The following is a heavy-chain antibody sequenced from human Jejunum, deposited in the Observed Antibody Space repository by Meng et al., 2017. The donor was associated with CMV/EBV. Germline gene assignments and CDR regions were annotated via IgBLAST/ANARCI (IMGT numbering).Heavy chain of an antibody. Sequence: GRRVEAGGGLVQPGQSLRLSCAASGFTVSSSYMSWVRQAPGKGLEWVSALYSGGTTYYADSVRGRFVISADNSKNTLYLQVDGLTGEDTAMYYCAKQVSDSSTYVYWGQGTLVTVSS. D-gene: IGHD4-11*01. CDR3: AKQVSDSSTYVY. CDR1: GFTVSSSY. CDR2: LYSGGTT. J-gene: IGHJ4*02. V-gene: IGHV3-66*04.